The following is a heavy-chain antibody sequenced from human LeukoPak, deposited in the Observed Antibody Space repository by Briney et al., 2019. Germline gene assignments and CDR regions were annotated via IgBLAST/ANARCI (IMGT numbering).Heavy chain of an antibody. V-gene: IGHV3-20*01. CDR1: GFTFDDYG. CDR2: INWNGGST. CDR3: ARDSGSYARGHYYYGMDV. D-gene: IGHD1-26*01. Sequence: GGSLRLSCAASGFTFDDYGMSWVRQAPGKGLEWVSGINWNGGSTGYADSVKGRFTISRDNAKNSLYLQMNSLRAEDTALYHCARDSGSYARGHYYYGMDVWGQGTTVTVSS. J-gene: IGHJ6*02.